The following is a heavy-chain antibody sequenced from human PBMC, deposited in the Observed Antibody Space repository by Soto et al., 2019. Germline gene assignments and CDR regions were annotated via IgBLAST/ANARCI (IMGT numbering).Heavy chain of an antibody. CDR1: GYTFTSHG. D-gene: IGHD5-12*01. V-gene: IGHV1-18*01. CDR2: ISPYNGDT. CDR3: ARDKLEMATIFDS. Sequence: ASVKVSCKASGYTFTSHGISWVRQAPGQGLEWMGWISPYNGDTDYAQKVQGRVTMTTDTSTSTAYMELRSLRSDDTAVYYCARDKLEMATIFDSWGQGALVTVSS. J-gene: IGHJ4*02.